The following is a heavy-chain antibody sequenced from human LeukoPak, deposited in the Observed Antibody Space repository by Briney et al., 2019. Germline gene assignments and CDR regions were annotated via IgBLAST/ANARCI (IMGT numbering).Heavy chain of an antibody. D-gene: IGHD5-24*01. CDR2: SWFDGSND. J-gene: IGHJ4*02. CDR1: GFNLSNYA. V-gene: IGHV3-33*06. Sequence: GGSLRLSCAVSGFNLSNYAMNWVRQAPGEGLAWVALSWFDGSNDYYVDSVKGRCTISRDNSENTLYVQMNRLRAEDTAVYYCAKGDGYNSADFLDYWGQGTLVTVSS. CDR3: AKGDGYNSADFLDY.